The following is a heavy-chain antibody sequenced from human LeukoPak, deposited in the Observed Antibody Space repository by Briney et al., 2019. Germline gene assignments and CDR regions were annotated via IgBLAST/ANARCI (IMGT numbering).Heavy chain of an antibody. CDR1: GFTFSSYG. V-gene: IGHV3-15*01. D-gene: IGHD2-15*01. Sequence: GGSLRLSCAASGFTFSSYGMHWVRQAPGKGLEWVGRIKGKTDGGTTDYAAPVKGRFTISRDDSKNTLYLQMNSLKSEDTAVYYCTTIRGFCSGRSCLGYWGQGTLVTVSS. J-gene: IGHJ4*02. CDR2: IKGKTDGGTT. CDR3: TTIRGFCSGRSCLGY.